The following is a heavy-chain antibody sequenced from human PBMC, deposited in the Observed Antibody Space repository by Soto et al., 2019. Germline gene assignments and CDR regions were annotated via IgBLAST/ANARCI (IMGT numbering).Heavy chain of an antibody. Sequence: GASVKVSCKASGYTFTGYYMHWVRQAPGQGLEWMGWINPNSGGTNYAQKFQGWVTMTRDTSISTAYMELSRLRSDDTAVYYCARMATFGSLNWFDPWGQGTLVTVSS. J-gene: IGHJ5*02. CDR2: INPNSGGT. D-gene: IGHD3-16*01. CDR3: ARMATFGSLNWFDP. V-gene: IGHV1-2*04. CDR1: GYTFTGYY.